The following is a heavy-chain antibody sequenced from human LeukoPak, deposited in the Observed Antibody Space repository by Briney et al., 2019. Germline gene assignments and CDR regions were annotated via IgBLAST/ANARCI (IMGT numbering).Heavy chain of an antibody. CDR3: AKISAGYIFMPDY. V-gene: IGHV3-23*01. CDR2: ISGGGGST. J-gene: IGHJ4*02. CDR1: GFTFSSNA. D-gene: IGHD2-2*01. Sequence: GGSLRLSCAASGFTFSSNAMSWVRQAPGKGLEWVSAISGGGGSTYDADSVKGRFTISRDNSKNTLYLQLNSLRAEDTAVYYCAKISAGYIFMPDYWGQGTLVTVSS.